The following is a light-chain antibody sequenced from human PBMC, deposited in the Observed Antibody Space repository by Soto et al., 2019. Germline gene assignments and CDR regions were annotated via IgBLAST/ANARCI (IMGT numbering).Light chain of an antibody. CDR3: QQSYTTPRT. CDR2: GAS. Sequence: QMTQSPSSLSASVGARITITCRASQSIRTSLNWYQQKPGKAPRLLIYGASTLQSGVRSRFSGSGSATDFTLTVSSLQPEDSAIYYCQQSYTTPRTFGQGTKVEV. J-gene: IGKJ1*01. V-gene: IGKV1-39*01. CDR1: QSIRTS.